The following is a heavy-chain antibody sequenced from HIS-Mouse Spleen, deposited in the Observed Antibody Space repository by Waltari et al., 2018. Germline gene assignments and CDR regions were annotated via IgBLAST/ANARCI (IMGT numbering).Heavy chain of an antibody. CDR2: FYYSGRP. V-gene: IGHV4-39*07. J-gene: IGHJ2*01. D-gene: IGHD6-13*01. CDR1: CGSISSSSYY. CDR3: AREIPYSSSWYDWYFDL. Sequence: QLQLQESGPGLVKPSETLSLTCTVSCGSISSSSYYWGWIRQPPGKGLEWIGIFYYSGRPDSNPSLKGRVTISGETSKNQCSLKLSSVTAADTAVYYCAREIPYSSSWYDWYFDLWGRGTLVTVSS.